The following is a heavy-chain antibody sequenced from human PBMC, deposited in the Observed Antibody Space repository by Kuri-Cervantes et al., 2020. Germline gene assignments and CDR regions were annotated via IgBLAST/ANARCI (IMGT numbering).Heavy chain of an antibody. CDR2: MNPNSGNT. J-gene: IGHJ6*02. V-gene: IGHV1-8*02. D-gene: IGHD3-3*01. CDR1: GYTFTYRY. CDR3: ARAPYDFWSGYYAQPSYYYGMDV. Sequence: ASVKVSCKASGYTFTYRYLHWVRQAPGQALEWMGWMNPNSGNTGYAQKFQGRVTMTRNTSISTAYMELSSLRSEDTAVYYCARAPYDFWSGYYAQPSYYYGMDVWGQGTTVTVSS.